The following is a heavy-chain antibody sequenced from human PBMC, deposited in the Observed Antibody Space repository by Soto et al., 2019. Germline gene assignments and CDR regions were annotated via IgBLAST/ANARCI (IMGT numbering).Heavy chain of an antibody. V-gene: IGHV3-33*01. CDR2: IWYDGSNK. D-gene: IGHD2-8*01. CDR3: ARDFMVYADYYYYYYMDV. CDR1: GFTFSSYG. Sequence: QVQLVESGGGVVQPGRSLRLSCAASGFTFSSYGMHWVRQAPGKGLEWVAVIWYDGSNKYYADSVKGRFTISRDNSKNTLYLQMNSLRAEDTAVYYCARDFMVYADYYYYYYMDVWGKGTTVTVSS. J-gene: IGHJ6*03.